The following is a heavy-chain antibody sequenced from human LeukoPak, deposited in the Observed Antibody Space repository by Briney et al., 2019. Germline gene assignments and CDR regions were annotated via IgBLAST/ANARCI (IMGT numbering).Heavy chain of an antibody. D-gene: IGHD2-15*01. CDR1: GYSFTSYW. J-gene: IGHJ4*02. Sequence: RGESLKISCKGSGYSFTSYWIGWVRQMPGKGLEWMGIIYPGDSDTRYSPSFQGQVTISADKSISTAYLQWSSLKASDTAMHYCARHSQRYCSGGSCSLDYWGQGTLVTVSS. CDR2: IYPGDSDT. V-gene: IGHV5-51*01. CDR3: ARHSQRYCSGGSCSLDY.